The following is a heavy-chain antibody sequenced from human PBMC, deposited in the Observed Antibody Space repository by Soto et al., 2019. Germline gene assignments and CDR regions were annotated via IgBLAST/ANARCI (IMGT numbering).Heavy chain of an antibody. D-gene: IGHD2-2*01. Sequence: QVQLQESGPGLVKPSQTLSLTCTVSGGSMSRGGYYWNWIRQHPGKGPEWIRYIYYSGATYKNPFLKSRVTMSVDESDNLSSQKLSSVTSADTAGYCCVRWVPAAVTGGGDYFDYWGQGTLVTVSS. CDR1: GGSMSRGGYY. CDR2: IYYSGAT. V-gene: IGHV4-31*03. J-gene: IGHJ4*02. CDR3: VRWVPAAVTGGGDYFDY.